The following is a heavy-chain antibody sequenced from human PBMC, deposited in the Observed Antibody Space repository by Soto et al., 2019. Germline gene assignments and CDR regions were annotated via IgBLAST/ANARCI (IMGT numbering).Heavy chain of an antibody. Sequence: PSQTLSLTCAISGDSVSSKAAAWNWIRQSPSGGLEWLGRTYYRSKWSTDYAVSVKSRITINPDTSKNQFSLQLNSVTPEDTAVYYCTRSLSGSYDSWGQGTLVTVSS. CDR3: TRSLSGSYDS. CDR2: TYYRSKWST. CDR1: GDSVSSKAAA. V-gene: IGHV6-1*01. J-gene: IGHJ5*01. D-gene: IGHD1-26*01.